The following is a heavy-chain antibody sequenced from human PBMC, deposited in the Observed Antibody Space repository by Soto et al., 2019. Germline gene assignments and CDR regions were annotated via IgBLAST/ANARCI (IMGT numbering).Heavy chain of an antibody. D-gene: IGHD3-3*01. V-gene: IGHV3-7*03. Sequence: RLSCAASGFTFSSSWMHWVCQAPEKGLEWVADIKCDGSEKYYVDSVKGRLTISRDNAKNSLYLQVNSLRAEDMTVYYCVRGDRKYYDFWSGYLGGWFDPWGQGTLVTVSS. J-gene: IGHJ5*02. CDR2: IKCDGSEK. CDR3: VRGDRKYYDFWSGYLGGWFDP. CDR1: GFTFSSSW.